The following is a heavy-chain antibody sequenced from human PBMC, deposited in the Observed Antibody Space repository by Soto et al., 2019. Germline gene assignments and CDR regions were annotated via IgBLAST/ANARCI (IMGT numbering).Heavy chain of an antibody. CDR2: IYYSGST. D-gene: IGHD1-26*01. CDR1: GGSFSSYY. V-gene: IGHV4-39*01. J-gene: IGHJ6*02. Sequence: PSETLSLTCAVYGGSFSSYYWGWIRQPPGKGLEWIGSIYYSGSTYYNPSLKSRVTISVDTSKNQFSLKLSSVTAADTAVYYCAGIWDWYYYGMDVWGQGTTVTVSS. CDR3: AGIWDWYYYGMDV.